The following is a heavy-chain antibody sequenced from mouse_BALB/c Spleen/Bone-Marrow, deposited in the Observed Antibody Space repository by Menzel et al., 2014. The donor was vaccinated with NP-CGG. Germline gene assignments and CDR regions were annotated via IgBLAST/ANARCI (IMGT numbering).Heavy chain of an antibody. CDR1: GFSLTNYG. Sequence: VKLVESGPGPVAPSQSLSITCTVSGFSLTNYGVHWVRQPPGKGLEWLGIIWAGGSTNYNSALMSRLSISKDNSKSQVFLKMNSLQTDDTAMYHCAREGNLAYWAKGLWSLSLQ. D-gene: IGHD2-1*01. V-gene: IGHV2-9*02. CDR3: AREGNLAY. J-gene: IGHJ3*01. CDR2: IWAGGST.